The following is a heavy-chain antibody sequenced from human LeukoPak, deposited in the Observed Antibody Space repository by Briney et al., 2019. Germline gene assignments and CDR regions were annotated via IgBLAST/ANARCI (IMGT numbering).Heavy chain of an antibody. V-gene: IGHV5-51*01. CDR1: GYSFTSYW. CDR2: IYPGGSDT. CDR3: ARHVPDSTSPYYYYMDV. D-gene: IGHD2-2*01. Sequence: GESLKISCKGSGYSFTSYWIGWVRQMPGKGLEWMGIIYPGGSDTRYSPSFQGQVTISADKSISTAYLQWSSLKASDTAMYYCARHVPDSTSPYYYYMDVWGKGTTVTISS. J-gene: IGHJ6*03.